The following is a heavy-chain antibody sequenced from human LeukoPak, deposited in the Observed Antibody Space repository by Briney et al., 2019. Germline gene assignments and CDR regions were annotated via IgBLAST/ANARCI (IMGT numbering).Heavy chain of an antibody. CDR1: GGTFSSYA. CDR2: NSAYNGDT. CDR3: ARHRIWGGYGVNWFDP. V-gene: IGHV1-18*01. J-gene: IGHJ5*02. Sequence: ASVRVSCKASGGTFSSYAISWVRQAPGQGLEWMGGNSAYNGDTNYAQKLQGRVTMTTDTSTSTAYMELRSLRSDDTAVYYCARHRIWGGYGVNWFDPWGQGTLVTVSS. D-gene: IGHD3-3*01.